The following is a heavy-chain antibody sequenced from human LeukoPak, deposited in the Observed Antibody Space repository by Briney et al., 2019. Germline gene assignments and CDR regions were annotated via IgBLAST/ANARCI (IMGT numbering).Heavy chain of an antibody. V-gene: IGHV3-7*03. J-gene: IGHJ4*02. CDR3: WGGYGGTFEY. CDR2: IRGDGNEI. D-gene: IGHD3-16*01. CDR1: GFTFSSHW. Sequence: GGSLRLSCAASGFTFSSHWMSWLRQAPGKGLEWVANIRGDGNEIYYVESVKGRFTISRDNAKNSLYLQMNSLRADDTAVYYCWGGYGGTFEYWGQGTLVTVSS.